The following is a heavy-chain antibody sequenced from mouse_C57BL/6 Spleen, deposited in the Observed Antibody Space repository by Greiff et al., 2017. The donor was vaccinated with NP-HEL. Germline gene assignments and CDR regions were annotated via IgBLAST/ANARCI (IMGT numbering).Heavy chain of an antibody. V-gene: IGHV1-19*01. CDR2: INPYNGGT. Sequence: EVQGVESGPVLVKPGASVKMSCKASGYTFTDSYMNWVKQSHGKSLEWIGVINPYNGGTSYNQKFKGKATLTVDKSSSTAYMELDSLTSEYSAVYYCARTYFDYWGQGTTLTVSS. J-gene: IGHJ2*01. CDR1: GYTFTDSY. CDR3: ARTYFDY.